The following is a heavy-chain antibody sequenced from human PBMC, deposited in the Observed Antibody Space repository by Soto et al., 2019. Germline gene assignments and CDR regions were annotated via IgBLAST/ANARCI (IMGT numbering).Heavy chain of an antibody. CDR3: AKDRYSGTYPTDFDY. D-gene: IGHD1-26*01. V-gene: IGHV3-30*18. CDR2: ISYDGGNE. CDR1: GFTFSSYG. J-gene: IGHJ4*02. Sequence: PGGSLRLSCGGSGFTFSSYGIHWVRQAPGKGLEWVALISYDGGNEKYTESVKDRFTISRDDSHNVAYLQMSSLRTEDTAMYYCAKDRYSGTYPTDFDYWGQGSLVTVS.